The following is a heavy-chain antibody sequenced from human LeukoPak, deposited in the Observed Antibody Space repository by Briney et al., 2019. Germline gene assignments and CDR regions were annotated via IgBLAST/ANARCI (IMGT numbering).Heavy chain of an antibody. J-gene: IGHJ3*02. CDR2: MNPNSGNT. V-gene: IGHV1-8*01. Sequence: GSSVKVSCKASGYTFTSYDINGVRQATRQGLEWMGWMNPNSGNTGYAHKFQGRVTMTRNTSISTAYMELSSLRSEDTCVYYCARVYYDFWSGYHVAHDAFDIWGQGTMVTVSS. D-gene: IGHD3-3*01. CDR3: ARVYYDFWSGYHVAHDAFDI. CDR1: GYTFTSYD.